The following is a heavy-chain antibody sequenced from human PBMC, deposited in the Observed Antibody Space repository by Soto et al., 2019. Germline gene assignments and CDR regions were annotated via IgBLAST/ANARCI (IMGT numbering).Heavy chain of an antibody. D-gene: IGHD2-2*01. CDR1: GGTFSSYA. J-gene: IGHJ4*02. Sequence: SVKFSCKASGGTFSSYAISWVRQAPGQGLEWMGGIIPIFGTPNYAQKFQGRVTITADKSTSTAYMELNSLRSEDTAVYYCAGRCDGTNCLAHFDYWGQGTLVTVSS. CDR2: IIPIFGTP. V-gene: IGHV1-69*06. CDR3: AGRCDGTNCLAHFDY.